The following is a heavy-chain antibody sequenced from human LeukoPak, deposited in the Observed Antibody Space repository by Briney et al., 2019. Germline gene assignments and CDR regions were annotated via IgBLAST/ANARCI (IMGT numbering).Heavy chain of an antibody. Sequence: SQTLSLTCTVSGGSISSGGYYWSWIRQPPGKGLEWIGYIYHSGSTYYNPSLKSRVTISVDRSKNQFSLKLSSVTAADTAVYYCARGGYYYGSGSYYKGWGQGTLVTVSS. V-gene: IGHV4-30-2*01. CDR3: ARGGYYYGSGSYYKG. J-gene: IGHJ4*02. D-gene: IGHD3-10*01. CDR2: IYHSGST. CDR1: GGSISSGGYY.